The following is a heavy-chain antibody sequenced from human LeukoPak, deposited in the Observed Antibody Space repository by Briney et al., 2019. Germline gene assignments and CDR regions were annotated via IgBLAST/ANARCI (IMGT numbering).Heavy chain of an antibody. CDR1: GGSISSSSYY. CDR2: IYYSGST. Sequence: SETLSLTCTVSGGSISSSSYYWGWIRQPPGKGLEWIGSIYYSGSTYYNPSLKSRDTISVDTSKNQFSLKLSSVTAADTAVYYCARHQWSQIDYWGQGTLVTVSS. J-gene: IGHJ4*02. CDR3: ARHQWSQIDY. D-gene: IGHD2-8*01. V-gene: IGHV4-39*01.